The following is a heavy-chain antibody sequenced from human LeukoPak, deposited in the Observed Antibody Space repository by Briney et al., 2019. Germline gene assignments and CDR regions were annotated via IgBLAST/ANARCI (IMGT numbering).Heavy chain of an antibody. D-gene: IGHD3/OR15-3a*01. CDR3: ARGTGVFDY. Sequence: SQTLSLTCAISGDSVSTNTDAWNWIRQSPSRGLEWLGRTYYRSKWYNDYAVSVKSRITINPDTSKNQFSLQLNSATPEDTAVYYCARGTGVFDYWGQGTLVIVSS. CDR1: GDSVSTNTDA. CDR2: TYYRSKWYN. J-gene: IGHJ4*02. V-gene: IGHV6-1*01.